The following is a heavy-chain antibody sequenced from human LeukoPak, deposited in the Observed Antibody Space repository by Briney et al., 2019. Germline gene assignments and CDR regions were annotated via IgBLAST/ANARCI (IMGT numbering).Heavy chain of an antibody. V-gene: IGHV1-69*06. D-gene: IGHD3-22*01. CDR2: IIPIFGTA. CDR3: ASASRYYYDSSGYYSERG. Sequence: GSSVKVSCKASGGTFSSYAISWVRQAPGQGLEWMGRIIPIFGTANYAQKFQGRVTITAYKSTSTAYMELSSLRSEDTAVYYCASASRYYYDSSGYYSERGWGQGTLVTVSS. J-gene: IGHJ4*02. CDR1: GGTFSSYA.